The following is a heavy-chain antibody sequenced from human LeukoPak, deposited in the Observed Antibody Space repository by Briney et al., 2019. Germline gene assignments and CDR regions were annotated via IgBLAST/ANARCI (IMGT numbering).Heavy chain of an antibody. CDR1: GDSISSDKW. CDR2: FHQSVST. V-gene: IGHV4-4*02. J-gene: IGHJ6*03. Sequence: KPSGTLSPTCAVSGDSISSDKWWSWVRQPPGKGLEYIGEFHQSVSTNYNPSLKSRLTISVDKSKNHFSLKLSSVTAADTAVYYCARQNPDYYYYMDVWGKGTTVTVSS. CDR3: ARQNPDYYYYMDV.